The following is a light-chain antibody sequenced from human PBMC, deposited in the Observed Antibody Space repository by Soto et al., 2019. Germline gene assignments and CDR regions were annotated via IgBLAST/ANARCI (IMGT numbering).Light chain of an antibody. CDR2: LNSDGSH. V-gene: IGLV4-69*01. CDR3: QTWGTGLWV. J-gene: IGLJ3*02. CDR1: SGHSSYD. Sequence: QSALTQSPSASASPGASVTLTCTLSSGHSSYDIAWHQQQPEKGQRRLMKLNSDGSHTTGDGIPVRFSGSSTGAERYLTISSLQSEDEYYYYSQTWGTGLWVFGGGTKLTVL.